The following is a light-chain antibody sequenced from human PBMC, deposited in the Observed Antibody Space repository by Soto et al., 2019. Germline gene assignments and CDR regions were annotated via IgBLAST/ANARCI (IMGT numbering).Light chain of an antibody. CDR1: QSVSSNY. J-gene: IGKJ1*01. CDR3: QQYGSSPKT. V-gene: IGKV3-20*01. CDR2: GAS. Sequence: EIVLTQSPGTLSLSPGERATLSCRASQSVSSNYLAWYQQKPGQAPRLLIYGASSRATGIPDRFSGSGSGTDFTLNSSRLEPEDFAVYYCQQYGSSPKTFGQGTEVEIK.